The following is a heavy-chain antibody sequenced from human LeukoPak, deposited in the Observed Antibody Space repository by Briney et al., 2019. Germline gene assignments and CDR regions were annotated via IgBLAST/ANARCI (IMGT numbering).Heavy chain of an antibody. CDR3: ARGAYSGRSSYFDY. CDR2: ISSSSVI. V-gene: IGHV3-48*01. D-gene: IGHD3-10*01. CDR1: GFTFSSYS. Sequence: GGSLRLSCAASGFTFSSYSIYWVRQAPGKGLEWISYISSSSVIDYADSVKGRFTVSRHNAKNSLFLQMNSLRAEDTAVYYCARGAYSGRSSYFDYWGQGTLVTVSS. J-gene: IGHJ4*02.